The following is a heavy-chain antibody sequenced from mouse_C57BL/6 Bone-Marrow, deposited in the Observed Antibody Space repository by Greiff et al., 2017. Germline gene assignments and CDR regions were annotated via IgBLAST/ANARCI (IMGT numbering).Heavy chain of an antibody. CDR2: IRLKSDNYAT. D-gene: IGHD2-1*01. Sequence: DVMLVESGGGLVQPGGSMKLSCVASGFTFSNYWMNWVRQSPEKGLEWVAQIRLKSDNYATHYAESVKGRFTISRDDSKSSVYLQMNNLRAEDTGSYYCTVTAYWGQGTLVTVSA. V-gene: IGHV6-3*01. J-gene: IGHJ3*01. CDR1: GFTFSNYW. CDR3: TVTAY.